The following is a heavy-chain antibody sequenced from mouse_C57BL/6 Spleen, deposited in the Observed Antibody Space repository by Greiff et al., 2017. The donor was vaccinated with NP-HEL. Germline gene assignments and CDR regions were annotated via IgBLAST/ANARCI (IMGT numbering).Heavy chain of an antibody. V-gene: IGHV5-4*01. Sequence: DVMLVESGGGLVKPGGSLKLSCAASGFTFSSYAMSWVRQTPEKRLEWVATISDGGSYTYYPDNVKGRFTISRDNAKNNLYLQMSHLKSEDTAMYYCARDVATVYAMDYWSQGTSVTVSS. CDR3: ARDVATVYAMDY. CDR2: ISDGGSYT. D-gene: IGHD1-1*01. CDR1: GFTFSSYA. J-gene: IGHJ4*01.